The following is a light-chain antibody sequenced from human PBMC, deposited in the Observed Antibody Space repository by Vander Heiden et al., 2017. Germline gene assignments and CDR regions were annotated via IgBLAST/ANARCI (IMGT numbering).Light chain of an antibody. V-gene: IGLV3-19*01. CDR3: NSRDSSGNHLVVV. Sequence: SSELTQDPAVSVALGQTVRIPCQGDSLRSDYASWYQPKPGQAPVLVIYGKNNRPSGIPDRVSGSSSGNTASVTITGAQAEEEADDYCNSRDSSGNHLVVVFGGGTKLTVL. J-gene: IGLJ2*01. CDR2: GKN. CDR1: SLRSDY.